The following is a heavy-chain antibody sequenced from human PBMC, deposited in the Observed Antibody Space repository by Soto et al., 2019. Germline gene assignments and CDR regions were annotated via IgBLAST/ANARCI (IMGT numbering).Heavy chain of an antibody. Sequence: SETLSLTCAVSGFFISSGNYWGWIRKPPGKGLEWIGSIFHGGNTYYNPSLKSRVTISVDMSKNQFSLKLNSVTAADTAVYYCARARWYDDYDVWGQGTVVTVSS. CDR1: GFFISSGNY. D-gene: IGHD2-15*01. J-gene: IGHJ3*01. CDR3: ARARWYDDYDV. V-gene: IGHV4-38-2*01. CDR2: IFHGGNT.